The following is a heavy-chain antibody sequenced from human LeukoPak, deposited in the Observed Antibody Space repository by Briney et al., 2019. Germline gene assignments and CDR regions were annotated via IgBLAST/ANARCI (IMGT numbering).Heavy chain of an antibody. V-gene: IGHV3-30*18. J-gene: IGHJ6*02. CDR2: ISYDGSNK. D-gene: IGHD4-17*01. Sequence: GGSLRLSCAASGFTFSSYGMHWVRQAPGKGLEKVAVISYDGSNKYYADSVKGRFTISRDNSKNTLYLQMNSRRAEDTAVYYCAKGPHPDDDYGDYSGYYYGMDVWGQGTTVTVSS. CDR3: AKGPHPDDDYGDYSGYYYGMDV. CDR1: GFTFSSYG.